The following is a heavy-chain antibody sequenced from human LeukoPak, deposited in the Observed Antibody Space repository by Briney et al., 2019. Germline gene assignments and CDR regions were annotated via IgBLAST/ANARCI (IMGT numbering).Heavy chain of an antibody. CDR3: ARGRAVAGHFYYYYYYMDV. CDR1: GGTFSSYA. J-gene: IGHJ6*03. V-gene: IGHV1-69*06. Sequence: ASVKVSRKASGGTFSSYAISWVRQAPGQGLEWMGGIIPICGTANYAQKFQGRVTITADKSTSTAYMELSSLRSEDTAVYYCARGRAVAGHFYYYYYYMDVWGKGTTVTVSS. CDR2: IIPICGTA. D-gene: IGHD6-19*01.